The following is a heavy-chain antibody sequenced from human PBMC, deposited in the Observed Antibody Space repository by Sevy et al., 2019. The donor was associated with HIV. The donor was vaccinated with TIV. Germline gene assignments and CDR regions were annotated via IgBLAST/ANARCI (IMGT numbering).Heavy chain of an antibody. V-gene: IGHV3-30-3*01. CDR2: ISYDGSNK. CDR1: GFTFSSYA. CDR3: ARDPTVAGIGGPY. J-gene: IGHJ4*02. Sequence: GGSLRLSCEASGFTFSSYAMHWVRQAPGKGLEWVAVISYDGSNKYYADSVKGRFTISRDNSKNTLYLQMNSLRAEDTAVYYCARDPTVAGIGGPYWGQGTLVTVSS. D-gene: IGHD6-19*01.